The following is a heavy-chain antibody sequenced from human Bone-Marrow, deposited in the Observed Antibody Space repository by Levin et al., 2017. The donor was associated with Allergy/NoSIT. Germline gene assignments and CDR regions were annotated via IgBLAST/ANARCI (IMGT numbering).Heavy chain of an antibody. Sequence: GGSLRLSCVGSRFTFNDYAMHWVRHSPDKGLEWVAVILRDGRKTYYADSVKGRFIISRDYDKNTVVLQMKSLNSEDTAMYYSARVSGERAAVVTKEAMTLWGEGTLVTVSS. CDR2: ILRDGRKT. CDR1: RFTFNDYA. J-gene: IGHJ4*03. V-gene: IGHV3-30*04. D-gene: IGHD6-19*01. CDR3: ARVSGERAAVVTKEAMTL.